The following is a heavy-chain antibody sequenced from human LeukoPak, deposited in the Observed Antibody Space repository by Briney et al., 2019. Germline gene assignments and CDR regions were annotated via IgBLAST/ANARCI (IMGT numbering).Heavy chain of an antibody. V-gene: IGHV1-69*13. CDR1: GGTFSSYA. Sequence: SVKVSCKASGGTFSSYAISWVRQAPGQGLEWMGGIVPIFGTANYAQKFQGRVTITADESTSTAYMELSSLRSEDTAVYYCARGQSGYCSGGSCYGGAVYWGQGTLVTVSS. J-gene: IGHJ4*02. CDR3: ARGQSGYCSGGSCYGGAVY. CDR2: IVPIFGTA. D-gene: IGHD2-15*01.